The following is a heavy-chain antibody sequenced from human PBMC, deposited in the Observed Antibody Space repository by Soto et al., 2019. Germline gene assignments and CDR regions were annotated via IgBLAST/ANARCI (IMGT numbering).Heavy chain of an antibody. CDR2: IWYDGSNK. V-gene: IGHV3-33*01. CDR3: ARAHSSGWGLNEY. J-gene: IGHJ4*02. Sequence: GGSLRLSCAASGFTFSSYGMHWVRQAPGKGLEWVAVIWYDGSNKEYADSVKGRFTISRDNSENTLYLQMNSLRAEDTAVYSCARAHSSGWGLNEYWGQGTLVTVSS. D-gene: IGHD6-25*01. CDR1: GFTFSSYG.